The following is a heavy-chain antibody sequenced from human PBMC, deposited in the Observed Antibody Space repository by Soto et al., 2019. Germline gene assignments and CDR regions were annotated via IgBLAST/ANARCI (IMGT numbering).Heavy chain of an antibody. CDR2: IIPIFGTA. D-gene: IGHD6-19*01. J-gene: IGHJ4*02. CDR1: GGTLSSYS. Sequence: SVNVSGKSSGGTLSSYSISWVRQAPGQGLEWMGGIIPIFGTANYAQKFQGRVTITADKSTSTAYMELSSLRSEDTAVYYCATDQQWTFDYWGQGTLVTVSS. CDR3: ATDQQWTFDY. V-gene: IGHV1-69*06.